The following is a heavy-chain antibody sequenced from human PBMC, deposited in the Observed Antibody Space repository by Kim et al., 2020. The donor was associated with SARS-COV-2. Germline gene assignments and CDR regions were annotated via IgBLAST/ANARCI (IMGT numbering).Heavy chain of an antibody. CDR2: ISSSSSYT. V-gene: IGHV3-11*06. Sequence: GGSLRLSCAASGFTFSDYYMSWIRQAPGKGLEWVSYISSSSSYTNYADSVKGRFTISRDNAKNSLYLQMNSLRAEDTAVYYCARVSSLELMVYAIPYYFDYWGQGTLVTVSS. D-gene: IGHD2-8*01. CDR1: GFTFSDYY. J-gene: IGHJ4*02. CDR3: ARVSSLELMVYAIPYYFDY.